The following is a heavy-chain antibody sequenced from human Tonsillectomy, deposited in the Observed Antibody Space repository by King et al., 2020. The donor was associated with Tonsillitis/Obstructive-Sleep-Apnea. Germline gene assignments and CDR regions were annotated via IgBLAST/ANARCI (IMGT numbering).Heavy chain of an antibody. CDR2: LYWDDDK. V-gene: IGHV2-5*02. J-gene: IGHJ4*02. D-gene: IGHD2-2*01. CDR3: ARRCCSSTSCYIDF. CDR1: GFSLSTSTVG. Sequence: ITLKESGPTLVKPTQTLTLTCTFSGFSLSTSTVGVGWIRQPPGKALEWLALLYWDDDKRYSPSLRSRLTITKDTSKNQVVLTMTNMDPVDTATYYCARRCCSSTSCYIDFWGQGTLVTVSS.